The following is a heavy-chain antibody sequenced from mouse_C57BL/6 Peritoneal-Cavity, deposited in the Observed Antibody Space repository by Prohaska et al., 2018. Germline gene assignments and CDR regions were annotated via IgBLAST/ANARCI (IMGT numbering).Heavy chain of an antibody. Sequence: QVQLQQPGAELVRPGTSVKLSCKASGYTFTSYWRHWVKQRHGQGLGWIGVMDPSDSYTNYNQKFKSKGTLTVDTSSRTAYMQLSSLTSEDSAVYYCASTRNYDPFDYWGQGTTLTVSS. D-gene: IGHD2-4*01. J-gene: IGHJ2*01. CDR2: MDPSDSYT. CDR3: ASTRNYDPFDY. CDR1: GYTFTSYW. V-gene: IGHV1-59*01.